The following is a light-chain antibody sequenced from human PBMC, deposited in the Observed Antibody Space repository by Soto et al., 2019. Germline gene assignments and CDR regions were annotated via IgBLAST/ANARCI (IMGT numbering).Light chain of an antibody. CDR1: QSVSSY. CDR2: DAS. CDR3: KQRSNWPPWT. V-gene: IGKV3-11*01. J-gene: IGKJ1*01. Sequence: EIVLTQSPATLSLSPGERATLSCRASQSVSSYLAWYQQKPGQAPRLLIYDASNRATGIPARFSGSGSGTDFTLTISSLEPADFAVYYCKQRSNWPPWTFGQGTKVEIK.